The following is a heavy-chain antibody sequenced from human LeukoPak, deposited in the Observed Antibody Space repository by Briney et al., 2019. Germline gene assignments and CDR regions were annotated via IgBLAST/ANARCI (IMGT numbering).Heavy chain of an antibody. V-gene: IGHV3-74*01. CDR1: GFTFSSYW. D-gene: IGHD5-18*01. Sequence: GGSLRLSCAASGFTFSSYWMHWVRQAPGKGLVWVSRINSDGSSTSYADSVKGRFTISRDNAKNTLYLQMNSLRAEDTAVYYCARARRWLGKTAMVTYYYYMDAWGKGTTVTISS. J-gene: IGHJ6*03. CDR2: INSDGSST. CDR3: ARARRWLGKTAMVTYYYYMDA.